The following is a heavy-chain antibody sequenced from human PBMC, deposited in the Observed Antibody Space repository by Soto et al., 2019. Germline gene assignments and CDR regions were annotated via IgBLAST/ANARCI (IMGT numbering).Heavy chain of an antibody. CDR3: AKGRYVSYFDH. CDR1: EFAFSNYG. Sequence: GGSLRLSCAASEFAFSNYGIHWVRQAPGKGLQWVAFISYDGSKKYYADSVKGRFTISRDNSKNTLYLQMNSLRADDTAVYYCAKGRYVSYFDHWGQGTLVTVSS. D-gene: IGHD1-20*01. CDR2: ISYDGSKK. V-gene: IGHV3-30*18. J-gene: IGHJ4*02.